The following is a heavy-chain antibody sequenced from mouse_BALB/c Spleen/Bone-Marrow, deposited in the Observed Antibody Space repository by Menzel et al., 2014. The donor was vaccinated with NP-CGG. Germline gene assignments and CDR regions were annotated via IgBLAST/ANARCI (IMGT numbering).Heavy chain of an antibody. CDR3: TTGFAY. CDR1: GFTFSNYW. V-gene: IGHV6-6*02. Sequence: LQQSGGGLVQPGRSMKLSCVASGFTFSNYWMNWVRQSPEKGLEWVAEIRLKSNNYATHYAESVRGRFTISRDDFKSSVYLQMNNLRAEDTGIYYCTTGFAYWGQGTLVTVSA. CDR2: IRLKSNNYAT. J-gene: IGHJ3*01.